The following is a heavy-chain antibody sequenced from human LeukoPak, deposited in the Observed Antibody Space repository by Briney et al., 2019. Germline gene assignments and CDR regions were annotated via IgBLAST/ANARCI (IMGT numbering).Heavy chain of an antibody. Sequence: PGGSLRLSCAASGFTFNNYGMSWVRQAPGKGLEWVSAISGSGGSTYYGDSVKGRFTISRDNSKNTLYLQMNSLRAEDTAVYYCARATRLGRAFDIWGQGTMVTVSS. V-gene: IGHV3-23*01. J-gene: IGHJ3*02. D-gene: IGHD3-16*01. CDR3: ARATRLGRAFDI. CDR2: ISGSGGST. CDR1: GFTFNNYG.